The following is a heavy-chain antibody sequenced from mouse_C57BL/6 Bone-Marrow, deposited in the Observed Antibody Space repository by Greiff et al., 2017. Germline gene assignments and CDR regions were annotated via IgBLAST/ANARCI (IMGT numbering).Heavy chain of an antibody. Sequence: QVQLKQSGPGLVQPSQSLSITCTVSGFSLTSYGVHWVRQSPGKGLEWLGVIWSGGSTDCNAAFISRLSISKDNSKSQVFFKMNSLQADDTAIYYCARKGFAYWGQGTLVTVSA. CDR3: ARKGFAY. CDR1: GFSLTSYG. J-gene: IGHJ3*01. V-gene: IGHV2-2*01. CDR2: IWSGGST.